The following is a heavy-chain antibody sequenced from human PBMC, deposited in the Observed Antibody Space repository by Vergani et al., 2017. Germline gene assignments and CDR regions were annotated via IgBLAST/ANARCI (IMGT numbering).Heavy chain of an antibody. CDR3: AREHYDVWIGYLSGGFDM. CDR2: IYYSGST. V-gene: IGHV4-59*12. D-gene: IGHD3-3*01. Sequence: QVQLQESGPGLVKPSETLSLTCTVSGGSISSYYWSWIRQPPGKGLEWIGSIYYSGSTYYNPSLKSRVTISVDTSKNQFSLKLSSVTAADTAVYYCAREHYDVWIGYLSGGFDMGGEGKMFT. J-gene: IGHJ3*02. CDR1: GGSISSYY.